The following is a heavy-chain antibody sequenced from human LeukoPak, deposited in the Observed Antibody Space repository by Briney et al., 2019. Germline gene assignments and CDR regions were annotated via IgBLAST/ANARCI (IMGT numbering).Heavy chain of an antibody. CDR2: IKSKADGETT. V-gene: IGHV3-15*01. D-gene: IGHD3-10*01. CDR1: GFTFSNAW. CDR3: TTAEYGITMVRGV. Sequence: GGSLRLSCAASGFTFSNAWMSWVRQAPGKGVEWVGRIKSKADGETTDYAAPVKGRFTISRDDSKNTLYLQMNSLKTEDTAVYYCTTAEYGITMVRGVWGQGTLVTVSS. J-gene: IGHJ4*02.